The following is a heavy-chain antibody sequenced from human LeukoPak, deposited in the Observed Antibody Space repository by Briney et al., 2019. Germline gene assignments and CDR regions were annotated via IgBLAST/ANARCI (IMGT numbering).Heavy chain of an antibody. CDR3: ARVSYWFDP. CDR1: GFTFSSFS. CDR2: ITSSSNYI. V-gene: IGHV3-21*01. J-gene: IGHJ5*02. Sequence: PGGSLRLSCAASGFTFSSFSMNWVRQAPGEGLEWVSSITSSSNYISYADSVKGRFTISRDNAKTSLYLQMNSLRAEDTAVYYCARVSYWFDPWGEGTLGSVS.